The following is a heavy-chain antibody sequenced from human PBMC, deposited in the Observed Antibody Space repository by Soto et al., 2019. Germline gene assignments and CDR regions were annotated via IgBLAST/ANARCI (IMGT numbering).Heavy chain of an antibody. V-gene: IGHV3-23*01. CDR2: ISGSSTST. J-gene: IGHJ4*02. CDR1: GFTFSSYA. D-gene: IGHD3-10*01. CDR3: AKDPSSGFAMENYFDY. Sequence: EVQLSGSGGGLVQPGGSLRLSCAASGFTFSSYAMSWVRQAPGKGLEWVSAISGSSTSTYYADSVKGRFTISRDNSNNTLSLQMNSLRAEDTAVYYCAKDPSSGFAMENYFDYWGQGTLVTVSS.